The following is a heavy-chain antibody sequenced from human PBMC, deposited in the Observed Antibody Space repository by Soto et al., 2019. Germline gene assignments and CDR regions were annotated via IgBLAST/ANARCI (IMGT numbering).Heavy chain of an antibody. D-gene: IGHD2-15*01. Sequence: ASVKVSCKASGYTFTNYGISWVRQAPGQGLEWMGWISAYNGNTKYAQKFQGRVTMTTDTSTSTAYMELRSLRSDDTAVYYCARDWRYCSGGSCYTHYYYGMDVWGQGTTVTVSS. V-gene: IGHV1-18*01. CDR3: ARDWRYCSGGSCYTHYYYGMDV. CDR2: ISAYNGNT. J-gene: IGHJ6*02. CDR1: GYTFTNYG.